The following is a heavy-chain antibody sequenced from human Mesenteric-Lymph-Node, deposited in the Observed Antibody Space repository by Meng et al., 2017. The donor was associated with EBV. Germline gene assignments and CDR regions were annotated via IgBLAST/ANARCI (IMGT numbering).Heavy chain of an antibody. D-gene: IGHD5-24*01. CDR1: GGSISNSNFY. CDR2: IFHSGST. J-gene: IGHJ4*02. Sequence: QGQLQQWGAGLGKPSETLSLTCTVSGGSISNSNFYWGWIRQPPGKGLEWIGSIFHSGSTYYNPSLKSRVTVSVDTSKNQFSLKLNSVTTADTAMYYCARPRRWLQSEFDFWGPGTLVTVSS. V-gene: IGHV4-39*01. CDR3: ARPRRWLQSEFDF.